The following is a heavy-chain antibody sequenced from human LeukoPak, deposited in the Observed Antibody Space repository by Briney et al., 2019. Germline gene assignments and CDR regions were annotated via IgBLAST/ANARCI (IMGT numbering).Heavy chain of an antibody. D-gene: IGHD3-10*01. CDR1: GYSISSGYY. V-gene: IGHV4-38-2*01. CDR3: ASLRVRLLWFGDLVPSWFDP. J-gene: IGHJ5*02. CDR2: IYHSGST. Sequence: SETLSLTCAVSGYSISSGYYWGWIRQPPGKGLEWIGSIYHSGSTYYNPSLKSRVTISVDTSKNQFPLKLSSVTAADTAVYYCASLRVRLLWFGDLVPSWFDPWGQGTLVTVSS.